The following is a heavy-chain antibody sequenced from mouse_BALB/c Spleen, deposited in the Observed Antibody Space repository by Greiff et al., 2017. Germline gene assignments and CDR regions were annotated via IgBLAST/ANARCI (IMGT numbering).Heavy chain of an antibody. CDR1: GYTFTNYW. J-gene: IGHJ2*01. D-gene: IGHD1-1*01. CDR3: ARGGIITTVVAPHYFDY. V-gene: IGHV1-63*02. Sequence: VQLQQSGAELVRPGTSVKISCKASGYTFTNYWLGWVKQRPGHGLEWIGDIYPGGGYTNYNEKFKGKATLTADTSSSTAYMQLSSLTSEDSAVYFCARGGIITTVVAPHYFDYWGQGTTLTVSS. CDR2: IYPGGGYT.